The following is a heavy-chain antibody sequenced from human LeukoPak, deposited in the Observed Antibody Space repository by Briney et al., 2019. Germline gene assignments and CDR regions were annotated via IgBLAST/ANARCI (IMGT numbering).Heavy chain of an antibody. Sequence: GASVKVSCKASGGTFSSYAISWVRQAPGQGLEWMGGIIPIFGTANYAQKFQGRVTITADESTSTAYMELSSLRSEDTAVYYCARAQSLYYYGSAPGRWFDPWGQGTLVTVSS. CDR1: GGTFSSYA. D-gene: IGHD3-10*01. CDR3: ARAQSLYYYGSAPGRWFDP. V-gene: IGHV1-69*13. J-gene: IGHJ5*02. CDR2: IIPIFGTA.